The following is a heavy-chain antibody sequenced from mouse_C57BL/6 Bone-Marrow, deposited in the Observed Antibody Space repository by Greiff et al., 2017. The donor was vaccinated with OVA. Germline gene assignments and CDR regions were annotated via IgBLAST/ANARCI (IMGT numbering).Heavy chain of an antibody. V-gene: IGHV1-82*01. D-gene: IGHD1-1*02. CDR3: ASEIYYGTPYAMDY. CDR2: IYPGDGDT. J-gene: IGHJ4*01. CDR1: GYAFSSSW. Sequence: VQLKQSGPELVKPGASVKISCKASGYAFSSSWMNWVKQRPGKGLEWIGRIYPGDGDTNYNGKFKGKATLTADKSSSTAYMQLSSLTSEDSAVYCCASEIYYGTPYAMDYWGQGTSVTVSS.